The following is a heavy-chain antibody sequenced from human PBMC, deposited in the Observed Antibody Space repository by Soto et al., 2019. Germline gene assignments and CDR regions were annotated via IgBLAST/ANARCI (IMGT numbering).Heavy chain of an antibody. CDR3: ARSGSNYDDYYYHYYMDV. Sequence: GGSLRLSCAASGFTVSSNYMSWVRQAPGKGLGWVSVIYSGGSTYYADSVKGRFTISRDNSKNTLYLQMNSLRAEDTAVYYFARSGSNYDDYYYHYYMDVWGKGTTVTVSS. D-gene: IGHD4-4*01. J-gene: IGHJ6*03. CDR2: IYSGGST. V-gene: IGHV3-66*01. CDR1: GFTVSSNY.